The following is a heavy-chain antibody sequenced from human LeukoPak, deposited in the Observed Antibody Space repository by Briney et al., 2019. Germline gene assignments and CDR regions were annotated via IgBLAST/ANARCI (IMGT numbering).Heavy chain of an antibody. CDR2: ISSSSGYI. D-gene: IGHD4-17*01. V-gene: IGHV3-21*01. CDR1: GFTFSSYS. J-gene: IGHJ4*02. CDR3: ARDSHDYGDLDY. Sequence: GGSLRLSCAASGFTFSSYSMNWVRQAPGKGLEWVSSISSSSGYIYYADSVKGRFTISRDNAKNSLYLQMNSLRAEDTAVYYCARDSHDYGDLDYWGQGTLVTVSS.